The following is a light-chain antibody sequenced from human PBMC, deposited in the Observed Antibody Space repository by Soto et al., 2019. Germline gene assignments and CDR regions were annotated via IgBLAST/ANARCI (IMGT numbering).Light chain of an antibody. CDR2: AAS. CDR1: QIISSY. Sequence: DIQMTQSPSSLSASVGDRVTITCQASQIISSYLNWYQQKPGKAPKLLISAASSLQSGVPSRFSGSGSGTDFTLTISSLQPEDFATYYCQQTYSTPLTFGGGTKVEIK. V-gene: IGKV1-39*01. CDR3: QQTYSTPLT. J-gene: IGKJ4*01.